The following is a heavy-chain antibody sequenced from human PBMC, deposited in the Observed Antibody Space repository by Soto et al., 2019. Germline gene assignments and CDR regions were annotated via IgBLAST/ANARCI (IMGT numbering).Heavy chain of an antibody. CDR1: GGSFSGYY. D-gene: IGHD4-17*01. Sequence: SETLSLTCAVYGGSFSGYYWSWIRQPPGKGLEWIGEINHSGSTNYNPSLKSRVTISVDTSKNQFSLKLSSVTAADTAVYYCANYGDYVDAFDIWGQGTMVTVSS. J-gene: IGHJ3*02. CDR3: ANYGDYVDAFDI. V-gene: IGHV4-34*01. CDR2: INHSGST.